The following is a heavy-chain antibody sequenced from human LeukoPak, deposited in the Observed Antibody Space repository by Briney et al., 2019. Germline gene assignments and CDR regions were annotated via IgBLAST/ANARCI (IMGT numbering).Heavy chain of an antibody. J-gene: IGHJ5*02. CDR1: GFTFSSYA. V-gene: IGHV3-30-3*01. CDR2: ISYDGSNK. CDR3: TRGYSSTWYPGP. D-gene: IGHD6-13*01. Sequence: GGSLRLSCAASGFTFSSYAMHWVRQAPGKGLEWVAVISYDGSNKYYADSVKGRFTISRDNAKNSLYLQMNSLSAEDTAVYYCTRGYSSTWYPGPWGQGTLVTVSS.